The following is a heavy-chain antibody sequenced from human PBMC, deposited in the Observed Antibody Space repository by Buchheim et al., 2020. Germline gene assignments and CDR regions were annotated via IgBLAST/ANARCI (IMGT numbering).Heavy chain of an antibody. CDR2: IKSKTDGGTT. Sequence: EVQLVESGGGLVKPGGSLRLSCAASGFTFSNAWMSWVRQAPGKGLEWVGRIKSKTDGGTTDYAAPVKGRFTISRDDSKNTLYLQMNSLKTEDTAVYYCTTEELLWFRELFRSYSLDYWGQGTL. CDR1: GFTFSNAW. CDR3: TTEELLWFRELFRSYSLDY. D-gene: IGHD3-10*01. J-gene: IGHJ4*02. V-gene: IGHV3-15*01.